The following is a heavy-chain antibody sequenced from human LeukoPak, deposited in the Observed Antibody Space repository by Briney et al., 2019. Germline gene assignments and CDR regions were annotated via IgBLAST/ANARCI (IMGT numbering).Heavy chain of an antibody. CDR1: GFTFSDYY. V-gene: IGHV3-11*04. CDR2: INVGGSTM. Sequence: GGSLRLSCVASGFTFSDYYMSWIRQAPGKGLEWVSYINVGGSTMFYGDSVKGRFTVSRDDAKNSLYLQMNSLRAEDTAIYYCAKVPIYLNILTGFPFDVWGQGTMVTVSS. D-gene: IGHD3-9*01. J-gene: IGHJ3*01. CDR3: AKVPIYLNILTGFPFDV.